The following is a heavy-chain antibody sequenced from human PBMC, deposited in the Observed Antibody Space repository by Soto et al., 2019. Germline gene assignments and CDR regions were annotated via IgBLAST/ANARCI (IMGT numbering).Heavy chain of an antibody. CDR1: GDSISSYF. CDR2: IYYNGST. V-gene: IGHV4-59*01. J-gene: IGHJ6*02. CDR3: ARNGPYYDLWSGYYRNDYYHYSMDV. D-gene: IGHD3-3*01. Sequence: SETLSLTCTVSGDSISSYFWSWIRQPPAKGLEWIGYIYYNGSTKYNPSLKSRVTMSVDTSEDQFSLKLSSVTAADTAVYYCARNGPYYDLWSGYYRNDYYHYSMDVWGQGTTVTVSS.